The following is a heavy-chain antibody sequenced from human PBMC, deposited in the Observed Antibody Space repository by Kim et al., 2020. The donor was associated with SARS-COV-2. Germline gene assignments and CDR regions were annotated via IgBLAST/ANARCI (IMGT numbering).Heavy chain of an antibody. J-gene: IGHJ6*03. V-gene: IGHV3-30*18. CDR3: AKPVVGDYYYYYMDV. D-gene: IGHD1-26*01. CDR2: ISYDGSNK. Sequence: GGSLRLSCAASGFTFSSYGMHWVRQAPGKGLEWVAVISYDGSNKYYADSVKGRFTISRDNSKNTLYLQMNSLRAEDTAVYYCAKPVVGDYYYYYMDVWG. CDR1: GFTFSSYG.